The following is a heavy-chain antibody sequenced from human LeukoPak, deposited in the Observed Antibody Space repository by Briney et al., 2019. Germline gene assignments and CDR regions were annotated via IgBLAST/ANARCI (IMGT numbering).Heavy chain of an antibody. V-gene: IGHV4-4*07. J-gene: IGHJ5*02. D-gene: IGHD3-10*01. Sequence: PSQTLSLTCTVSGGSISSYYWSWIRQPAGKGLEWIGRIYTSGSTNYNPSLKGRVTMSVDTSKNQFSLKLSSVTAADTAVYYCARDHYYGSGSSSNWFDPWGQGTLVTVSS. CDR1: GGSISSYY. CDR2: IYTSGST. CDR3: ARDHYYGSGSSSNWFDP.